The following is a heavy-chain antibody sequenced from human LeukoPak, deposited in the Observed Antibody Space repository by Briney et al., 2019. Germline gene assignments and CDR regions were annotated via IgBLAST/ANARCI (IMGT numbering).Heavy chain of an antibody. CDR3: ARDRSSTVTNSWYLDL. V-gene: IGHV3-11*01. J-gene: IGHJ2*01. CDR1: GFTFSDYY. Sequence: PGGSLRLSCAASGFTFSDYYMSWIRQAPGKGLEWVSYITSSGSTIYYADSVKGRFTISRDNTKNSLYLQMNSLRAEDTAVYYCARDRSSTVTNSWYLDLWGRGTLVTVSS. D-gene: IGHD4-17*01. CDR2: ITSSGSTI.